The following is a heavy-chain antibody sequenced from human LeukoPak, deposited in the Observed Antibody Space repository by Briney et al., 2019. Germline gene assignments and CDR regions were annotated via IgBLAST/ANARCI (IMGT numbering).Heavy chain of an antibody. CDR3: ARGSFNILTGYDPRPDY. V-gene: IGHV4-59*02. D-gene: IGHD3-9*01. CDR1: GGSVNTYY. Sequence: SETLSLTCTVSGGSVNTYYWSWIRQPPGKGLEWIGYVYKGGDTNSNPSLKSRVTILVDTSKNQFSLKLSSVTAADTAVYYCARGSFNILTGYDPRPDYWGQGTLVLVSS. CDR2: VYKGGDT. J-gene: IGHJ4*02.